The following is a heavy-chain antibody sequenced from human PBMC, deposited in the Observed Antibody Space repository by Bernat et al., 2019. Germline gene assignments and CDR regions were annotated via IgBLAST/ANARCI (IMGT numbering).Heavy chain of an antibody. CDR1: GFTFSSYG. CDR3: ARNTYYYDSSGYLSDY. D-gene: IGHD3-22*01. Sequence: QVQLVESGGGVVQPGRSLRLSCAASGFTFSSYGMHWVRQAPGKGLEWVAVIWYDGSNKYYADAGKGRVTISGDNSKNTLYLQMNSLRAEDTAVYYCARNTYYYDSSGYLSDYWGQGTLVTVSS. J-gene: IGHJ4*02. CDR2: IWYDGSNK. V-gene: IGHV3-33*01.